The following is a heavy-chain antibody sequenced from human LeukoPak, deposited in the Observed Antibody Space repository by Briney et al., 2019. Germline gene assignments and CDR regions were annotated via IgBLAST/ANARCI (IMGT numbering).Heavy chain of an antibody. CDR3: ARTRGSGSYSTVPY. D-gene: IGHD3-10*01. V-gene: IGHV1-2*06. J-gene: IGHJ4*02. CDR1: GYTFTGYY. CDR2: INPNSGGT. Sequence: ASVKVSCKASGYTFTGYYMHWVRQAPGQGLEWMGRINPNSGGTNYAQKFQGRVTMTRDTSISTAYMELSRLRSEDTAVYYCARTRGSGSYSTVPYWGQGTLVTVSS.